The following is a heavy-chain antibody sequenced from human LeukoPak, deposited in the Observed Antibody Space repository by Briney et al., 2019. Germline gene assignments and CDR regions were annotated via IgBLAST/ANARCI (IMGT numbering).Heavy chain of an antibody. Sequence: GGSLRLSCVASGLIFINYAMTWVRQVPGKGLVWVSRINGDGSRREYADSVKGRFAISRDNAKNTLYLQMNSLSAEDTGLYYCVRDPRGDGSSTFGYWGQGALVTVSS. CDR1: GLIFINYA. V-gene: IGHV3-74*01. CDR3: VRDPRGDGSSTFGY. J-gene: IGHJ4*02. D-gene: IGHD1-26*01. CDR2: INGDGSRR.